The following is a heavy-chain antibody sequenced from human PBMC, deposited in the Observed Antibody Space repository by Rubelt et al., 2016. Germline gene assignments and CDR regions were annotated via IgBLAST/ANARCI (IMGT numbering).Heavy chain of an antibody. Sequence: QVQLQESGPGLVKPSETLSLTCTVSGGSISSYYWSWIRQPPGKGLEWIGYIYYSGGTKYNPSLNCRVTVSVDTSKNQSSLKMSSGTAADTAVYYCARVKSSWYYFDYWGQGTLVTVSS. CDR3: ARVKSSWYYFDY. CDR2: IYYSGGT. CDR1: GGSISSYY. D-gene: IGHD6-13*01. J-gene: IGHJ4*02. V-gene: IGHV4-59*12.